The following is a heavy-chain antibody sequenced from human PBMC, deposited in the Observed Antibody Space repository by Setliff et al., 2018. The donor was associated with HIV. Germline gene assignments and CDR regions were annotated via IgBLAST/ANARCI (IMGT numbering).Heavy chain of an antibody. Sequence: GGSLRLSCAASGFTFTTYAMTWVRQAPGKGLEWVSSISNNGGKTYYADSEKGRFTISRDNSKNTLYLQMNTLRVEDTAVYYCARDPPGSGFHLDYWGQGTPVTVSS. D-gene: IGHD5-12*01. J-gene: IGHJ4*02. CDR1: GFTFTTYA. V-gene: IGHV3-23*01. CDR2: ISNNGGKT. CDR3: ARDPPGSGFHLDY.